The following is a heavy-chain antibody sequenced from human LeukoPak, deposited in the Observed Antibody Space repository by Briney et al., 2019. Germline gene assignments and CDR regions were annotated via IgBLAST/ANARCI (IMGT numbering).Heavy chain of an antibody. J-gene: IGHJ3*02. CDR1: GYTFTSYY. V-gene: IGHV1-46*01. CDR3: ARDLSGLSAFEI. D-gene: IGHD5-12*01. Sequence: GASVKVSCKASGYTFTSYYMHWVRQAPGQGLEWMGIINPSGGSTSYAQKFQGRVTMTRDTSTSTAYMELRSLRSDDTAVYYCARDLSGLSAFEIWGQGTMVTVSS. CDR2: INPSGGST.